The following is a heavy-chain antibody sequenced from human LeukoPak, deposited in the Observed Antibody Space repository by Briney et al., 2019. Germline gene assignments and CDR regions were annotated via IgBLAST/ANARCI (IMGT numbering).Heavy chain of an antibody. D-gene: IGHD1-26*01. CDR3: AKWDYANDAFDI. J-gene: IGHJ3*02. CDR2: ISSSSSTI. CDR1: GFTFSSYS. V-gene: IGHV3-48*01. Sequence: GGSLRLSCAASGFTFSSYSMNWVRQAPGKGLEWVSYISSSSSTIYYADSVKGRFTISRDNAKNSLYLQMNSLRAEDTAVYYCAKWDYANDAFDIWGQGTMVTVSS.